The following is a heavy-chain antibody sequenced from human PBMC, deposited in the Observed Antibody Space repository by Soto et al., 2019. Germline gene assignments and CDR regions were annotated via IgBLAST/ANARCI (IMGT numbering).Heavy chain of an antibody. V-gene: IGHV1-69*12. Sequence: QVQLVQSGAVVKKPGSSVKVSCKASGGTFSSYAINWVRQAPGPGLEWMGGIIPMFGTTTYAQKFQGRVTITADESTSTVYMELTGLTSDDTAVYYCWRDGAGMGATFDYWGQGTLVTVSS. CDR2: IIPMFGTT. J-gene: IGHJ4*02. CDR3: WRDGAGMGATFDY. D-gene: IGHD1-26*01. CDR1: GGTFSSYA.